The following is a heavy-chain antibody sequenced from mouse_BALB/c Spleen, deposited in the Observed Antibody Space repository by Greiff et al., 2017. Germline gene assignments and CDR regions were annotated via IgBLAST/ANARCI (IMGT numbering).Heavy chain of an antibody. Sequence: VQLQQSGPELVKPGASVRISCKASGYTFTSYYIHWVKQRPGQGLEWIGWIYPGNVNTKYNEKFKGKATLTADKSSSTAYMQLSSLTSEDSAVYFCAREIGYGSSFDYWGQGTTLTVSS. D-gene: IGHD1-1*01. CDR3: AREIGYGSSFDY. CDR1: GYTFTSYY. V-gene: IGHV1S56*01. CDR2: IYPGNVNT. J-gene: IGHJ2*01.